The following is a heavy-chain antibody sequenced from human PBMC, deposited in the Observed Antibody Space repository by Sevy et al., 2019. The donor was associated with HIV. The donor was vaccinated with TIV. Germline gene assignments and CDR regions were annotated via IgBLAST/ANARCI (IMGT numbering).Heavy chain of an antibody. CDR2: IKQDGSEK. Sequence: GGSLRLSCEGSGFTFSSYWMSWVRQAPGKGLEWVAKIKQDGSEKYYVESVKGRFTMSRDNAKNSLYLQMNSLRAEDTAFYYCARDTAFVDSWGQGTLVTVSS. D-gene: IGHD2-21*02. CDR3: ARDTAFVDS. V-gene: IGHV3-7*03. J-gene: IGHJ4*02. CDR1: GFTFSSYW.